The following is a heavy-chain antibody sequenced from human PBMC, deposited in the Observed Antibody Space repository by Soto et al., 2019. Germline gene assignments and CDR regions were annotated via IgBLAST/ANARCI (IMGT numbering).Heavy chain of an antibody. J-gene: IGHJ4*02. Sequence: ASETLSLTCTVSGGSISNSDYFWAWMRQPPGKGLEWVGTISHTGSPHYNPSLKSRVTISVDTSKNQFSLKLSSVTAADTAVYYCARGRKGLGYCSGGSCYPMTTQYYWGQGTLVTVSS. V-gene: IGHV4-39*07. CDR2: ISHTGSP. CDR1: GGSISNSDYF. D-gene: IGHD2-15*01. CDR3: ARGRKGLGYCSGGSCYPMTTQYY.